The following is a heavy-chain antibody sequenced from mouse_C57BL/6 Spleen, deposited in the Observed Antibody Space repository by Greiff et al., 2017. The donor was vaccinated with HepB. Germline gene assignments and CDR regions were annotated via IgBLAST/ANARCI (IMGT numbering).Heavy chain of an antibody. V-gene: IGHV1-9*01. D-gene: IGHD1-1*01. J-gene: IGHJ1*03. Sequence: VQLQQSGAELMKPGASVKLSCKATGYTFTGYWIEWVKQRPGHGLEWIGEILPGSGSTNYNEKFKGKTTFTADTSSNTAYMQLSSLTTEDSAIYYCARWGFYGSGHYWYFDDWGTGTTVTVSS. CDR2: ILPGSGST. CDR1: GYTFTGYW. CDR3: ARWGFYGSGHYWYFDD.